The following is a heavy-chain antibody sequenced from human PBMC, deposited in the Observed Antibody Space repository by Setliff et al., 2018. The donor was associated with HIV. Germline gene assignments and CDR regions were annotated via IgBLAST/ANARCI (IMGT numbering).Heavy chain of an antibody. Sequence: SETLSLTCSVSGVSIVSGGFYFSWIRQHPGKGLEWLGTVYYTGKTYYNPSLQSRLTMSADTSKNQLYLKMNSVTAADTAVYFCARVRDYGGNFFDYWGQGTLVTVSS. CDR2: VYYTGKT. CDR1: GVSIVSGGFY. D-gene: IGHD4-17*01. V-gene: IGHV4-31*03. J-gene: IGHJ4*02. CDR3: ARVRDYGGNFFDY.